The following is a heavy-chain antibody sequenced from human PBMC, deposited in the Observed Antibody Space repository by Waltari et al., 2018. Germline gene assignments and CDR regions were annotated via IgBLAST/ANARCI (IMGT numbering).Heavy chain of an antibody. CDR1: GYTFTSYD. CDR2: VNPNSGNT. V-gene: IGHV1-8*03. J-gene: IGHJ3*02. CDR3: ATRGGYYDSSGYWNDAFDI. Sequence: QVQLVQSGAEVKKPGASVKVSCKASGYTFTSYDINWVRQATGQGLEWMGWVNPNSGNTGYAQKFQGRVTIIRNTSISTAYMELSSLRSEDTAVYYCATRGGYYDSSGYWNDAFDIWGQGTMVTVSS. D-gene: IGHD3-22*01.